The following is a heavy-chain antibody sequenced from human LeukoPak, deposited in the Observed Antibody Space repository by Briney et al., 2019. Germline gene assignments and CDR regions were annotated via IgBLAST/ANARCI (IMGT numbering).Heavy chain of an antibody. CDR2: IYPGDSDT. V-gene: IGHV5-51*01. D-gene: IGHD3-3*01. CDR3: ARLPIFGDGYTGVAGFDY. CDR1: GYSFTSYW. Sequence: GESLKISCKGSGYSFTSYWIGWVRQMPGKGLEWMGIIYPGDSDTRYSPSFQGQVTISADKSISTAYLQWSSLKASDTAMYYCARLPIFGDGYTGVAGFDYWGQGTLVTVSS. J-gene: IGHJ4*02.